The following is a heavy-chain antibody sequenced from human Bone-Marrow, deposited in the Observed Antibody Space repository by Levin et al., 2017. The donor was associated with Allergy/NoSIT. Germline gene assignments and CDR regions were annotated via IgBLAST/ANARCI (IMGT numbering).Heavy chain of an antibody. V-gene: IGHV1-69*13. CDR1: GGTFSRYH. Sequence: SVKVSCKASGGTFSRYHFAWVRQAPGQGLEWMGGITPFFGTPTYAQKFQGRVAITADESTSTAYMELSSLQSEDTAVYYCAREGISSSRGFDFWGQGTLVTVSS. J-gene: IGHJ4*02. CDR2: ITPFFGTP. D-gene: IGHD6-6*01. CDR3: AREGISSSRGFDF.